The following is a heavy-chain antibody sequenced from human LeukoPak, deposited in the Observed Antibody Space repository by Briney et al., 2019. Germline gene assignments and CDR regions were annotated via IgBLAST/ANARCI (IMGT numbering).Heavy chain of an antibody. CDR1: GFTFSSYS. V-gene: IGHV3-21*01. Sequence: GGSLRLSCAASGFTFSSYSMNWVRQAPGKGLEWVSSISSSSSYIYYADSVKSRFTISRDNAKNSLYLQMNSLRAEDTAVYYCARDIAVAGTDYWGQGTLVTVSS. CDR3: ARDIAVAGTDY. CDR2: ISSSSSYI. D-gene: IGHD6-19*01. J-gene: IGHJ4*02.